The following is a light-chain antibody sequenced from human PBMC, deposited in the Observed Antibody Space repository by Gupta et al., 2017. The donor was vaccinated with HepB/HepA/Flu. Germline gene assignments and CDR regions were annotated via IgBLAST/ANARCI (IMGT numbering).Light chain of an antibody. CDR3: AAWDDSLSGYYV. V-gene: IGLV1-47*01. J-gene: IGLJ1*01. CDR1: SSNIGSNY. CDR2: RNN. Sequence: QSVLTQLPSASGTPGQRVTISCSGSSSNIGSNYVYWYQQLPGTAPKLLIYRNNQRPSGVPDRFSGSKSGTSASLAISGLRSEDEADYYCAAWDDSLSGYYVFGTGTKVTVL.